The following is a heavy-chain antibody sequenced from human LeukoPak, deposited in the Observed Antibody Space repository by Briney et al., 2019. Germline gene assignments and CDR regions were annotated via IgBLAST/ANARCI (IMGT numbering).Heavy chain of an antibody. J-gene: IGHJ4*02. CDR2: INQYGSER. CDR3: ARDHIVDGLVFDY. D-gene: IGHD5-12*01. Sequence: QSGGSLRLSCAASGFTFSSHWMSWVRQAPGKGLEWVANINQYGSERNYVDSVKGRFTISRDNAKSSLYLQMNSLRAEDTAIYYRARDHIVDGLVFDYWGQGTLVTVSS. V-gene: IGHV3-7*01. CDR1: GFTFSSHW.